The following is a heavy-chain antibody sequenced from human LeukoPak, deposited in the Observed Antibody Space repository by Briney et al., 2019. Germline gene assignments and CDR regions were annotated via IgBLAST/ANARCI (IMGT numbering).Heavy chain of an antibody. J-gene: IGHJ4*02. V-gene: IGHV3-48*03. CDR1: GFTFSSYE. CDR3: ARDRGRGLLDFDY. CDR2: ISSSGSTI. D-gene: IGHD3-16*01. Sequence: PGGSLRLSCAASGFTFSSYEMNWVRQAPGKGLEWVSYISSSGSTIYYADSVKGRFTISRDNAKNSLYLQMNSLRAEDTAVYYCARDRGRGLLDFDYWGQGTLVTVSS.